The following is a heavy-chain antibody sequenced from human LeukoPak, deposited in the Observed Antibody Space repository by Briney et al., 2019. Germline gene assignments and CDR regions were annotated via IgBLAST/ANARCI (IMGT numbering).Heavy chain of an antibody. V-gene: IGHV3-21*01. D-gene: IGHD6-6*01. Sequence: GGSLRLSCAASGFTFSSYSMNWVRQAPGKGLEWVSFISSSSSYIYYADSVKGRFTISRDNAKNSLYLQMNSLRAEDTAVYYCARDRGSSSNLYYFDYWGQGTLVTVSS. CDR3: ARDRGSSSNLYYFDY. J-gene: IGHJ4*02. CDR2: ISSSSSYI. CDR1: GFTFSSYS.